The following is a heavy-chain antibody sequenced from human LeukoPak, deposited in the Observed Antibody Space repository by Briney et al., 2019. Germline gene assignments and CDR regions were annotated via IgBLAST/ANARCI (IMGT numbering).Heavy chain of an antibody. Sequence: SQTLSLTCAISGDSFSNNIATWNWVRQSPSRGLEWLGRTYYRSRWGNDYAISEKSRITINPDTSRNQFSLQSNSVTPEDTAVYYCVRDSDDYYWALDFWGQGTPVTVSS. V-gene: IGHV6-1*01. CDR1: GDSFSNNIAT. CDR3: VRDSDDYYWALDF. CDR2: TYYRSRWGN. J-gene: IGHJ4*02. D-gene: IGHD3-10*01.